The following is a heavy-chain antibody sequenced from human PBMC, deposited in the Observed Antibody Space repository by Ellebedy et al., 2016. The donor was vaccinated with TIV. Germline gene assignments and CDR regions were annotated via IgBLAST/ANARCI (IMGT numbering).Heavy chain of an antibody. D-gene: IGHD6-13*01. J-gene: IGHJ4*02. Sequence: GESLKISCAASGFTFSSYAMHWVRQAPGKGLEWVAVISYDGSNKYYADSVKGRFTISRDNSKNTLYLQMNSLRAEDTAVYYCARGVRVGIAAAGLSDYWGQGTLVTVSS. CDR3: ARGVRVGIAAAGLSDY. CDR2: ISYDGSNK. V-gene: IGHV3-30-3*01. CDR1: GFTFSSYA.